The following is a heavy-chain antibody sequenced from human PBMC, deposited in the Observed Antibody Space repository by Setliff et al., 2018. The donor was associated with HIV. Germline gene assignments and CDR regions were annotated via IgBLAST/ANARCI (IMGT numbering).Heavy chain of an antibody. CDR3: ARDRPPSTVDMLGAFDR. CDR2: INYSGST. CDR1: GGSFSDYY. V-gene: IGHV4-34*01. J-gene: IGHJ3*02. D-gene: IGHD4-17*01. Sequence: SETLSLTCVVYGGSFSDYYWTWIRQPPEKGLEWIGKINYSGSTDYNSSLRSRVTISVDTSKNQISLKLTSVTAADTAVYYCARDRPPSTVDMLGAFDRWGQGTMVTVSS.